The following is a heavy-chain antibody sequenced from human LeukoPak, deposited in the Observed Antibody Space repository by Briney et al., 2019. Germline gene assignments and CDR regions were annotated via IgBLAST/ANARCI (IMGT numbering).Heavy chain of an antibody. V-gene: IGHV3-64D*09. CDR1: GFTFSNYV. CDR3: VKDCSRDWNGHWFDS. D-gene: IGHD2-21*02. J-gene: IGHJ5*01. CDR2: TSANGDTT. Sequence: PGGSLRLSCSASGFTFSNYVMHWVRQAPGRGLEYVSATSANGDTTYYTDSVKGRFTISRDNSKNTLSLQMTSLRPEDTAVYLCVKDCSRDWNGHWFDSWGQGTLVTVSS.